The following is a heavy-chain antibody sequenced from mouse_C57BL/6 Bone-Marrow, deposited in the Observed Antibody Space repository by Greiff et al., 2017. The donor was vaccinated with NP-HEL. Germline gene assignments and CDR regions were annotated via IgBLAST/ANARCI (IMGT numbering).Heavy chain of an antibody. Sequence: EVKLVESGGDLVKPGGSLKLSCAASGFTFSSYGMSWVRQTPDKRLEWVATISSGGSYTYYPDSVKGRFTISRDNAKNTLYLQMSSLKSEDTAMYYCARPPLDLPPGAWFAYWGQGTLVTVSA. CDR2: ISSGGSYT. D-gene: IGHD5-5*01. CDR3: ARPPLDLPPGAWFAY. J-gene: IGHJ3*01. CDR1: GFTFSSYG. V-gene: IGHV5-6*01.